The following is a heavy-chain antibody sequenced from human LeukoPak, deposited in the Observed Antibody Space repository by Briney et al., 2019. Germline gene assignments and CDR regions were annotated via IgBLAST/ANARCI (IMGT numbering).Heavy chain of an antibody. D-gene: IGHD3-22*01. CDR2: ISWNGGTS. CDR1: GFTFDDYA. V-gene: IGHV3-9*01. J-gene: IGHJ4*02. CDR3: AKDSHYYDTSGSLDY. Sequence: GRSLRLSCAASGFTFDDYAMHWVRQAPGKGLEWVSGISWNGGTSAYADSVRGRFTISRDSAKNSLYLQMNSLRAEDTALYYCAKDSHYYDTSGSLDYWGQGTLVTVSS.